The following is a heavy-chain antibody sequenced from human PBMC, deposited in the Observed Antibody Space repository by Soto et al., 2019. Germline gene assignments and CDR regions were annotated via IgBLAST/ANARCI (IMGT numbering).Heavy chain of an antibody. Sequence: GGSLRLSCAASGFTFSSYWMSWVRQAPGKGLEWVANIKQDGSEKYYVDSVKGRFTISRDNAKNSLYLQMNSLRAEDTAVYYCARGRLLITGTTFAFDIWGQGTMVTVSS. V-gene: IGHV3-7*01. J-gene: IGHJ3*02. D-gene: IGHD1-7*01. CDR2: IKQDGSEK. CDR3: ARGRLLITGTTFAFDI. CDR1: GFTFSSYW.